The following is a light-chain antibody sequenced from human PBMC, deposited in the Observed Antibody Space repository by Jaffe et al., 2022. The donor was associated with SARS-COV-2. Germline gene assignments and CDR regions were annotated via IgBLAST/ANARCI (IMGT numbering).Light chain of an antibody. J-gene: IGKJ1*01. V-gene: IGKV1-39*01. CDR3: QQSYGSSPWT. CDR1: QDITNY. Sequence: DIQMTQSPSSLSASVGDRVTITCRASQDITNYLNWYQQKPGKAPKLLIYAASSLHTRVPSRFSGSGFGTDFTLTISSLQPEDFATYYCQQSYGSSPWTFGQGTKVDIK. CDR2: AAS.